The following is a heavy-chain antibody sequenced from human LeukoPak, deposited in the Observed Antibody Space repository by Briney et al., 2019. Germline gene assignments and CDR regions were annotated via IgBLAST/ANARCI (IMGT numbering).Heavy chain of an antibody. CDR1: GYSFTKKW. Sequence: LGESLKISCKGSGYSFTKKWIGWVRQMPGKGLEWMGIVYPHDSDIRYSPSFQGQVTISVDKSISTAYLQWSSLKASDTAMYYCARALICDSSGYYLDYWGQGTLVTVSS. J-gene: IGHJ4*02. V-gene: IGHV5-51*01. CDR3: ARALICDSSGYYLDY. CDR2: VYPHDSDI. D-gene: IGHD3-22*01.